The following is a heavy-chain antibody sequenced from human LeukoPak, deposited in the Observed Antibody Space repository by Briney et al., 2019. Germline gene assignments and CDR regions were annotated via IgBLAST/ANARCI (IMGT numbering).Heavy chain of an antibody. D-gene: IGHD4-17*01. Sequence: PSETLSLTCTVSGYSISSGYYWRWIRQPPGKGLEWIGSIYHSGSTYYNPSLKSQVTISVDTSKNQFSLKLSSVTAADTAVYYCARFETTVTTIVAFDIWGQGTMVTVSS. CDR1: GYSISSGYY. CDR3: ARFETTVTTIVAFDI. CDR2: IYHSGST. J-gene: IGHJ3*02. V-gene: IGHV4-38-2*02.